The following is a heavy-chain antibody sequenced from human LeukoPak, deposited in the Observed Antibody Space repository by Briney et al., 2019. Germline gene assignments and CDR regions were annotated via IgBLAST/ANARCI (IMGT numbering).Heavy chain of an antibody. CDR1: GFSFTNYG. V-gene: IGHV1-18*01. D-gene: IGHD1-26*01. Sequence: ASVKVSCKASGFSFTNYGFSWVRQAPGQGLEWMGWISAYNGNTNYAQKLQGRVTMTTDTSASTAYMDLRSLRSDDTAVYYCARSHSGSYYGGDDYWGQGTLVTVSS. J-gene: IGHJ4*02. CDR2: ISAYNGNT. CDR3: ARSHSGSYYGGDDY.